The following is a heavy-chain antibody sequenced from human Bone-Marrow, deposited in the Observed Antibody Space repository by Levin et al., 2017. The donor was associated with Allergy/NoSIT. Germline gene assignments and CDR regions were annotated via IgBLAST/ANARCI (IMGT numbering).Heavy chain of an antibody. V-gene: IGHV4-61*01. Sequence: SETLSLTCTVSGGSVSSGNYYWTWIRQPPGKGLEWVAYIHHNRHTNYNPSLKSRVIMSVDPSKNQFSLSLTSVTAADTAVYYCVRDLRYSGNYFQNWFDPWGQGTLVTVSS. J-gene: IGHJ5*02. D-gene: IGHD1-26*01. CDR1: GGSVSSGNYY. CDR2: IHHNRHT. CDR3: VRDLRYSGNYFQNWFDP.